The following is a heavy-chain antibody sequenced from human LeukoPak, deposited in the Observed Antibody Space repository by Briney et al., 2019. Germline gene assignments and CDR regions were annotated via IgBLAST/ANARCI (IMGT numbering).Heavy chain of an antibody. Sequence: ALVKVSCKASGYTFTDCYMHWVRLAPGQGLEWMGWINPNSGGTGYAQKFQGRVTMTRNTSISTAYMELSSLRSEDTAVYYCARGRTVVRGVNELGYWGQGTLVTVSS. D-gene: IGHD3-10*01. CDR2: INPNSGGT. CDR1: GYTFTDCY. J-gene: IGHJ4*02. CDR3: ARGRTVVRGVNELGY. V-gene: IGHV1-8*02.